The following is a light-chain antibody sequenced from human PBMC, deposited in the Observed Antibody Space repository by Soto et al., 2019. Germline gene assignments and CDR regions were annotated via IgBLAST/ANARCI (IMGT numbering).Light chain of an antibody. J-gene: IGLJ1*01. CDR3: CSYAGSSTMDV. Sequence: ALTQPASVSGSPGQSITISCTGTSSDIGSYNLVSWYQQHPGRAPKLIIYEVTERPSGVSNRFSGSKSGNLASLTISGLQAEDEADYYCCSYAGSSTMDVFGAGTRSPS. CDR2: EVT. V-gene: IGLV2-23*02. CDR1: SSDIGSYNL.